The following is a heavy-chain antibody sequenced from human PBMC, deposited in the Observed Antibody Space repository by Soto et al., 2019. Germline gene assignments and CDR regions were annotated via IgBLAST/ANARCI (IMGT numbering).Heavy chain of an antibody. J-gene: IGHJ6*02. CDR1: GLTFIDFY. Sequence: PGGSLRLSGAASGLTFIDFYISWVRQAPWKGLDWVSYIDPSGTTIVYADSVKGRLTVSRDNAKNSLYLQMDSLRGEDSAVYYCARGHQGLEIWGRGTTVTVCS. V-gene: IGHV3-11*01. CDR2: IDPSGTTI. CDR3: ARGHQGLEI.